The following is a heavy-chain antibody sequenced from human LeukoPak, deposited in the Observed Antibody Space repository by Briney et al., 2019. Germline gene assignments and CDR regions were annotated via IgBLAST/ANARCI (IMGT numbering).Heavy chain of an antibody. CDR3: AKGGHDFNPFYW. CDR1: GFTFSTYA. J-gene: IGHJ4*02. Sequence: PGGSLRLSCAAFGFTFSTYAMGWVRQAPGKGLEWVSSIKGGGGDPFYADSVKGRFTISRDNSKSTLFLQLNSLRADDTAVYYCAKGGHDFNPFYWWGQGTLVTVSS. CDR2: IKGGGGDP. D-gene: IGHD2-21*02. V-gene: IGHV3-23*01.